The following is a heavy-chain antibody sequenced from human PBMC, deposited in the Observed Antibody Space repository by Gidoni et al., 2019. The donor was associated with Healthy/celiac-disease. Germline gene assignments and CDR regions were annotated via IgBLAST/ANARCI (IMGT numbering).Heavy chain of an antibody. Sequence: QLQLQESGPGLVKPSETLSLTCTVSGGSISSSSYYWGWIRQPPGKGLEWIGSIYYSGSTYYNPSLKSRVTISVDTSKNQFSLKLSSVTAADTAVYYCARRAPQATKGGFDYWGQGTLVTVSS. J-gene: IGHJ4*02. CDR1: GGSISSSSYY. V-gene: IGHV4-39*01. D-gene: IGHD1-26*01. CDR2: IYYSGST. CDR3: ARRAPQATKGGFDY.